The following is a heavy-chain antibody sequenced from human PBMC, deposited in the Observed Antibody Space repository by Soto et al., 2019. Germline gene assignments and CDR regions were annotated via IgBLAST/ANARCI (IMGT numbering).Heavy chain of an antibody. J-gene: IGHJ3*02. V-gene: IGHV3-13*01. CDR1: GFTFSSYD. Sequence: PGGSLRLSCAASGFTFSSYDMHWVRQARGKGLEWVSAIGTAGDTYYPGSVKGRFTISRENAKNSLYLQMNSLRAGDTAVYCCARVGVGRGMGDAFDIWGQGTMVTVSS. CDR2: IGTAGDT. D-gene: IGHD3-16*01. CDR3: ARVGVGRGMGDAFDI.